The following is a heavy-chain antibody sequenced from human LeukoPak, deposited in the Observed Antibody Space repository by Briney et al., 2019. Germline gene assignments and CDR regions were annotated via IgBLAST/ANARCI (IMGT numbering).Heavy chain of an antibody. CDR3: AKDLKQWLRSPLDY. V-gene: IGHV3-30*18. D-gene: IGHD5-12*01. Sequence: GRSLRLSCAASGFTFSSYGMHRVRQAPGKGLEWVAVISYDGSNKYYADSVKGRFTISGDNSKNTLYLQMNSLRAEDTAVYYCAKDLKQWLRSPLDYWGQGTLVTVSS. CDR1: GFTFSSYG. J-gene: IGHJ4*02. CDR2: ISYDGSNK.